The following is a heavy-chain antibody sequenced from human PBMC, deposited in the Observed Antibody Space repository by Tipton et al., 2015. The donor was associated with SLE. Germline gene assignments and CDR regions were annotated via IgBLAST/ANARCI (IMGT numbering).Heavy chain of an antibody. CDR2: IYYSGST. CDR3: ARPGSSWGDAFDI. V-gene: IGHV4-39*07. J-gene: IGHJ3*02. CDR1: GGSISSSSYY. D-gene: IGHD6-13*01. Sequence: TLSLTCTVSGGSISSSSYYWGWIRQPPGKGLEWIGSIYYSGSTYYNPSLKSRVTISVDTSKNQFSLKLSSVTAADTAMYYCARPGSSWGDAFDIWGQGTMVTVSS.